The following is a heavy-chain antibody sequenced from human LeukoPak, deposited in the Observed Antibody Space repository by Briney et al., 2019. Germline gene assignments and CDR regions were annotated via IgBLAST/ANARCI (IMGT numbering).Heavy chain of an antibody. J-gene: IGHJ4*02. CDR1: GGSISTYY. CDR2: IFYSGST. V-gene: IGHV4-59*12. D-gene: IGHD3-10*01. Sequence: PSETLSLTCTVSGGSISTYYWSWIRQPPGKGLEWIGYIFYSGSTNYNPSLESRVTISVDTSKNQFSLKLSSVTAADTAVYYCARDGENDYWGQGTLVTVSS. CDR3: ARDGENDY.